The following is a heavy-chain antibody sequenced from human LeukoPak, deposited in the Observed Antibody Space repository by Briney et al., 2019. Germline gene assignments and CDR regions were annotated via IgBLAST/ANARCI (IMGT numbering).Heavy chain of an antibody. CDR1: GFTFSSYS. Sequence: EGSLRLSCAASGFTFSSYSMNWVRQAPGKGLEWVSSISSSSSYIYYADSVKGRFTISRDNAKNSLYLQMNSLRAEDTAVYYCARDIPYYYDSSGYNFDYWGQGTLDTVSS. CDR3: ARDIPYYYDSSGYNFDY. CDR2: ISSSSSYI. J-gene: IGHJ4*02. V-gene: IGHV3-21*01. D-gene: IGHD3-22*01.